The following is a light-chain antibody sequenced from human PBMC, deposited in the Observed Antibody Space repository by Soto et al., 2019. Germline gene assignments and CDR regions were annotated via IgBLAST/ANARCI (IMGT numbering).Light chain of an antibody. CDR1: QSVLYSSNNKNY. V-gene: IGKV4-1*01. J-gene: IGKJ4*01. CDR3: QQYYSTPPT. CDR2: LAS. Sequence: DIVMTQSPDSLAVSLGERATINCKSSQSVLYSSNNKNYLAWYQQKPGQPPKLLIYLASTRESRSPDGFSGSGSGTDFTLTISSLQAEDVAVYYCQQYYSTPPTFGGGTKVEIK.